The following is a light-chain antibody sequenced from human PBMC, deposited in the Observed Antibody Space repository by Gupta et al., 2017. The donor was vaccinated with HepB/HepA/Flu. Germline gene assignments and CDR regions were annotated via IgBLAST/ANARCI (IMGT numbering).Light chain of an antibody. V-gene: IGLV3-1*01. J-gene: IGLJ2*01. Sequence: SSELTQPPSLSVSPGPTASLTCSGDKLGDKYACWYQQKPGQSPVLVIYQDSKRPSGIPERFSGSNSGNTATLTISGTQAMDEADYYCQAWDSSTVVFGGGTKLTVL. CDR1: KLGDKY. CDR3: QAWDSSTVV. CDR2: QDS.